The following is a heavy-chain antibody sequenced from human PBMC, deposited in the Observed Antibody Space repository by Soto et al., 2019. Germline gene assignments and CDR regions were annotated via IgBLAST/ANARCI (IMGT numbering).Heavy chain of an antibody. CDR2: ISSSSSTI. V-gene: IGHV3-48*02. Sequence: AGGSLRLSXAASGFTFSSYSMNWVRQAPGKGLEWVSYISSSSSTIYYADSVKGRFTISRDNAKNSLYLQMNSLRDEDTAVYYCAAIEVGRPPYYYDSSGYDYWGQGTLVTVSS. D-gene: IGHD3-22*01. CDR1: GFTFSSYS. CDR3: AAIEVGRPPYYYDSSGYDY. J-gene: IGHJ4*02.